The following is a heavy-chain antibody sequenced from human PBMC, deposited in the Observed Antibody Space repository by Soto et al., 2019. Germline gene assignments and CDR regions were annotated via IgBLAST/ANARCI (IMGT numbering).Heavy chain of an antibody. V-gene: IGHV3-64D*06. CDR2: ISNNGGST. J-gene: IGHJ4*02. Sequence: LRLSCSVFGFTFSSYAVHWVRQAPGKGLQYVSSISNNGGSTYYADSVKGRFTISRDNSKNTLYLQMSSLRVEDTAVYYCVKDRYIDYWGQGTLVTVSS. CDR1: GFTFSSYA. CDR3: VKDRYIDY.